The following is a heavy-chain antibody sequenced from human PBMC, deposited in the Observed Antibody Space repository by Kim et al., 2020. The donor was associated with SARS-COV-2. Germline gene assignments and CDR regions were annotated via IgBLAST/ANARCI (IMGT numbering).Heavy chain of an antibody. CDR1: GASISTYY. V-gene: IGHV4-59*01. CDR3: SRGGYSSSWAIPDSFYGLDV. CDR2: IYYGGST. Sequence: SETLSLTCTVSGASISTYYWSWIRQPPGKGLEWIGYIYYGGSTNYNPSLKSRVTISVDTSKNQFSLKLNSMTAADAAVYYCSRGGYSSSWAIPDSFYGLDVWGQGTTVTVSS. J-gene: IGHJ6*02. D-gene: IGHD6-13*01.